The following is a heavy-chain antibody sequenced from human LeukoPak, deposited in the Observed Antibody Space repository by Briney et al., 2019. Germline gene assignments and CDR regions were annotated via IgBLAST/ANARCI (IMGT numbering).Heavy chain of an antibody. J-gene: IGHJ4*02. D-gene: IGHD5-12*01. V-gene: IGHV3-23*01. CDR2: ISASGDAT. CDR3: TKWTGYGDS. Sequence: GGSLRLSCAASGFTFSAHSMTWVRQVPGKGLEWVPGISASGDATYYADSVRGRSTISRDNSKSTLDLQMNSLRAEDTAVYYCTKWTGYGDSWGQGNLVTVSS. CDR1: GFTFSAHS.